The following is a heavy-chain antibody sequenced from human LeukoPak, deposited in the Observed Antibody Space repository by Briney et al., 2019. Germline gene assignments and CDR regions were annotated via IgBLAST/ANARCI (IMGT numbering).Heavy chain of an antibody. J-gene: IGHJ4*02. CDR2: IYTSGST. D-gene: IGHD6-19*01. V-gene: IGHV4-4*07. Sequence: PSETLSLTCTVSGGSISSYHWSWIRQPAGKGLEWIGRIYTSGSTNYNPSLKSRVTMSVDTSKNQFSLKLSSVIAADTAVYYCARAAVAGSSYFDYWGQGTLVTVSS. CDR3: ARAAVAGSSYFDY. CDR1: GGSISSYH.